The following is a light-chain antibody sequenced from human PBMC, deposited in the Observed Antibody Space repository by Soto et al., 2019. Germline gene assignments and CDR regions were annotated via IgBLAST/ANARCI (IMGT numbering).Light chain of an antibody. CDR3: QQYGISST. J-gene: IGKJ5*01. V-gene: IGKV3-20*01. CDR2: GAS. Sequence: EIVLTQSPGTLTLSPGERATLSCRASQSVSSSYLAWYQQKPGQAPRLLIYGASSRPTGIPDRFSGSGSGTDFTLTISRLEPEDFAVYYCQQYGISSTFGQGTRLEI. CDR1: QSVSSSY.